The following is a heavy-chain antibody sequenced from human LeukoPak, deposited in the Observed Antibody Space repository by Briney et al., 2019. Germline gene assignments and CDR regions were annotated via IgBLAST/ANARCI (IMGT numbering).Heavy chain of an antibody. V-gene: IGHV4-59*08. D-gene: IGHD1-14*01. CDR3: ARQPDRRQVAL. J-gene: IGHJ4*02. Sequence: SETLSLTCTVSGGSISSYSWSWIRQPPGKGLEWIAYIHNSGITSYNPSLKSRVTISVDTSKNQFSLELSSVPAADTAVYYCARQPDRRQVALWGQGTLVTVSS. CDR1: GGSISSYS. CDR2: IHNSGIT.